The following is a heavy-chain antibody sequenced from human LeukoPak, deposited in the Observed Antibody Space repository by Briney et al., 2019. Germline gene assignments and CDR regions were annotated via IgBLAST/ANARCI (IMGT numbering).Heavy chain of an antibody. CDR2: IYYSGIT. CDR3: ARLRVTTGFDY. V-gene: IGHV4-39*01. J-gene: IGHJ4*02. Sequence: SETLSLTCTVSDGSITRSSYYWGWIRQTPGEGLDWTGSIYYSGITYYNPSLQGRVTMSVDTSKNQFSLKLNSVTVADTAVYYCARLRVTTGFDYWDQGIPVTVSS. CDR1: DGSITRSSYY. D-gene: IGHD2-21*02.